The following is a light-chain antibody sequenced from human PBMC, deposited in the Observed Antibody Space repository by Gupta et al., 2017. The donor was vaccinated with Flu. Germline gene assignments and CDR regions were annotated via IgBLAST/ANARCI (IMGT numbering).Light chain of an antibody. J-gene: IGLJ2*01. CDR1: SNNVGNQG. V-gene: IGLV10-54*04. Sequence: QAGLTQPPSVSKALRQTATLTCTGNSNNVGNQGAAWLQQHQGHPPKLLSYRDTSRPSGISERFSASRSGNTASLTIAGLQPEDEADYYCSAWDNSLSTRIFGGGTKLTVL. CDR3: SAWDNSLSTRI. CDR2: RDT.